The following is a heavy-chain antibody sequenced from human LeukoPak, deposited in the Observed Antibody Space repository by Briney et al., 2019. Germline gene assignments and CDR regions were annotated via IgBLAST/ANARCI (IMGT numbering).Heavy chain of an antibody. CDR3: AKPTGQWELLNG. Sequence: GGSLRLSCAASGFTFSSYAMTWVRQAPKKGLEWVSAISGSGGSTYYADSVKGRFTISRDNSKNTLYLQMNSLRAEDTAVYYCAKPTGQWELLNGWGQGTLVTVSS. V-gene: IGHV3-23*01. CDR1: GFTFSSYA. J-gene: IGHJ4*02. D-gene: IGHD1-26*01. CDR2: ISGSGGST.